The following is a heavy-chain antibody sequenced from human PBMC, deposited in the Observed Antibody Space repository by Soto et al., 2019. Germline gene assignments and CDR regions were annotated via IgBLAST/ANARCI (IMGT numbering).Heavy chain of an antibody. J-gene: IGHJ2*01. V-gene: IGHV4-30-4*01. CDR3: ARMSYFYDKWYFDL. CDR2: VYYSGTT. Sequence: QLQESGPGLVKPSQTLSLTCTVSGASINNNDYYWSWIRQTPGKGLEWIGYVYYSGTTDYIPSLKCRLSMSIDKSQNQFTLKLNSVTAADTGIYYCARMSYFYDKWYFDLWGRGTLVTVSS. CDR1: GASINNNDYY. D-gene: IGHD3-22*01.